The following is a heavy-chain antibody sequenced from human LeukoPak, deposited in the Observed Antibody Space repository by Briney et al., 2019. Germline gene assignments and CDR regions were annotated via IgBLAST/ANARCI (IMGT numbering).Heavy chain of an antibody. CDR3: ARILGYCTNGVCYMNYFDY. Sequence: SETLSLTCTVSGGSISSYYWSWIRQPPGKGLEWIGYIYYRGSTNYNPSLKSRVTISVDTSKNQFSLKLSSVTAADTAVYYCARILGYCTNGVCYMNYFDYWGQGTLVTVSS. D-gene: IGHD2-8*01. CDR2: IYYRGST. V-gene: IGHV4-59*01. J-gene: IGHJ4*02. CDR1: GGSISSYY.